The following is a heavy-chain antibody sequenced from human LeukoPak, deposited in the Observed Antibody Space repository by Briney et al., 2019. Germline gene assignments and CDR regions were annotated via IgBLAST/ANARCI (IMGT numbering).Heavy chain of an antibody. J-gene: IGHJ3*02. D-gene: IGHD2-2*01. Sequence: SETLSLTCTVSGGSISSTSYYWSWIRQPPGKGLEWIGEINHSGSTNYNPSLKSRVTISVDTSKNQFSLKLSSVTAADTAVYYCTRGQDIVVVPAAIWAFDIWGQGTMVTVSS. CDR1: GGSISSTSYY. CDR2: INHSGST. CDR3: TRGQDIVVVPAAIWAFDI. V-gene: IGHV4-39*07.